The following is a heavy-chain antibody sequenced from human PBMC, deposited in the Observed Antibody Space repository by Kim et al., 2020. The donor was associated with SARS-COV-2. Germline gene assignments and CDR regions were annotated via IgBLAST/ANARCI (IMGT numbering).Heavy chain of an antibody. CDR3: ARGGGADCSTSSCYSGVDV. Sequence: GGSLRLSCAASGFTVNNNHLSWVRQPPGKGLEWVSLLYSGGITYYADSVKGRFTISRDNFKNTLYLQMNGLRADDTAVYYCARGGGADCSTSSCYSGVDVWGQGTTVTVSS. V-gene: IGHV3-53*01. CDR2: LYSGGIT. CDR1: GFTVNNNH. J-gene: IGHJ6*02. D-gene: IGHD3-22*01.